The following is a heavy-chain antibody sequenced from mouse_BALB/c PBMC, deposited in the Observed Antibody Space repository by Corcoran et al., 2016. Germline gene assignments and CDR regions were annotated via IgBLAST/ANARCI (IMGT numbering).Heavy chain of an antibody. CDR3: ARYADGYGYYYAKDY. D-gene: IGHD2-3*01. J-gene: IGHJ4*01. V-gene: IGHV1S136*01. Sequence: EVQLQQSGPERVNPGASVKMSCKASGYTFSSYVMHWVKQKPGQGLEWIGYINPYNDGTKYNEKFKGKATLTSDKSSSTAYMELSSLTSEDSAVYYCARYADGYGYYYAKDYWGQGTSVTVSS. CDR2: INPYNDGT. CDR1: GYTFSSYV.